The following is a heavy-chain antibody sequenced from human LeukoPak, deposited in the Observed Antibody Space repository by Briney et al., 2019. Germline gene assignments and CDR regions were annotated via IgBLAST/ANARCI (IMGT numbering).Heavy chain of an antibody. CDR1: GFTFSSYA. V-gene: IGHV3-23*01. CDR3: AGDYDFWSGSHV. CDR2: ISGSGGST. D-gene: IGHD3-3*01. J-gene: IGHJ4*02. Sequence: GGSLRLSCAASGFTFSSYAMNWVRQAPGKGLEWVSAISGSGGSTYYADSVKGRFTISRDNSKNTLYLQMNSLRAEDTAVYFCAGDYDFWSGSHVWGQGTLVTVSS.